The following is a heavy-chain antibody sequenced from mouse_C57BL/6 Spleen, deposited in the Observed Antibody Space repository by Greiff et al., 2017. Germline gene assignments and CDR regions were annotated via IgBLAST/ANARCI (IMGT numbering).Heavy chain of an antibody. V-gene: IGHV1-64*01. CDR3: ASPYYGNFSRAMDY. CDR1: GYTFTSYW. Sequence: QVQLQQPGAELVKPGASVKLSCKASGYTFTSYWMHWVKQRPGQGLEWIGMIHPNSGSTNYNEKFKSKATLTVDKSSSTAYMQLSSLTSEDSAVYYCASPYYGNFSRAMDYWGQGTSVTVSS. CDR2: IHPNSGST. J-gene: IGHJ4*01. D-gene: IGHD2-10*01.